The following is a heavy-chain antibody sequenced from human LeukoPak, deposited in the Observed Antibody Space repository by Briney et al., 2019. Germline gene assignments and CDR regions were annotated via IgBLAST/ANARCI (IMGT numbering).Heavy chain of an antibody. J-gene: IGHJ6*02. CDR2: INAGNGNT. CDR1: GYTFTSYA. V-gene: IGHV1-3*01. Sequence: ASVKVSCKASGYTFTSYAMHWVRQAPGQRLEWMGWINAGNGNTKYSQKFQGRVTITRDTSASTAYMELSSLRSEDTAVYYCARVRDYYDSSGYKPYYYYGMDVWGQGTTVTVSS. CDR3: ARVRDYYDSSGYKPYYYYGMDV. D-gene: IGHD3-22*01.